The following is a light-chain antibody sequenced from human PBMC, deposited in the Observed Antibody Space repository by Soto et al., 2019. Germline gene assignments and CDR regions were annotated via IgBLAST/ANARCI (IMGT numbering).Light chain of an antibody. V-gene: IGLV4-69*01. CDR3: QTWGTGIPV. CDR1: SGHSSYA. J-gene: IGLJ2*01. CDR2: VNSDGSH. Sequence: QPVLTQSPSASASLGASVKLTCTLSSGHSSYAIAWHQQQPQKGPRYLMKVNSDGSHSKGDGIPDRFSGSSSGAERYLTMSSLQSEDEADYYCQTWGTGIPVFGGGTKLTVL.